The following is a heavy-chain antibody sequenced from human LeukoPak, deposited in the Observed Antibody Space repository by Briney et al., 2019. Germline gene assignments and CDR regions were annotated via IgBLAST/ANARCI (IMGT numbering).Heavy chain of an antibody. CDR2: IYYSGSI. Sequence: SETLSLTCTVSGGSISSYSWSWIRQTPGKGLEWIGYIYYSGSINYNPSLHSRVTISVDPSKNQFSLKLSSVTAADTAVYYCARWRKGLDIWGQGTMVTVSS. V-gene: IGHV4-59*01. J-gene: IGHJ3*02. CDR1: GGSISSYS. CDR3: ARWRKGLDI. D-gene: IGHD3-3*01.